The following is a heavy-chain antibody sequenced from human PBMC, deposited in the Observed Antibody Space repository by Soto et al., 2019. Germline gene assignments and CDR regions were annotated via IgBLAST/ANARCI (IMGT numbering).Heavy chain of an antibody. CDR3: ARATPLNRRYCYNSSCYMDV. J-gene: IGHJ6*03. D-gene: IGHD3-22*01. Sequence: VESLKISCKGSGYSFTSYWIRRVRQMPGKGLEWMGIIYPSDSYTRYSQSFPGQVTISADKSISTAYLQWSSLKASHIAMYYCARATPLNRRYCYNSSCYMDVWGQGTKVTVSS. V-gene: IGHV5-51*01. CDR2: IYPSDSYT. CDR1: GYSFTSYW.